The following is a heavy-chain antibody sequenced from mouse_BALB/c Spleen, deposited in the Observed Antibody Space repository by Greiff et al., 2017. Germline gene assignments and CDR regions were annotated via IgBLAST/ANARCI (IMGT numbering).Heavy chain of an antibody. D-gene: IGHD2-14*01. CDR3: ARNKEVRRYFDV. J-gene: IGHJ1*01. CDR2: IWSGGST. CDR1: GFSLTSYG. V-gene: IGHV2-2*02. Sequence: VKLVESGPGLVQPSQSLSITCTVSGFSLTSYGVHWVRQSPGKGLEWLGVIWSGGSTDYNAAFISRLSISKDNSKSQVFFKMNSLQANDTAIYYCARNKEVRRYFDVWGAGTTVTVSS.